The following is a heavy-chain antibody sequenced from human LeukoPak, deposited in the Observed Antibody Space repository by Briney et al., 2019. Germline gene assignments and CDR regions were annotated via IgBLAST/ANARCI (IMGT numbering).Heavy chain of an antibody. D-gene: IGHD2-15*01. J-gene: IGHJ4*02. CDR2: ISGSGGST. CDR3: AKDPPGYCSGGSCHTNDY. V-gene: IGHV3-23*01. CDR1: GFTFSSYA. Sequence: PGGSLRLSCAASGFTFSSYAMSWVRQAPGKGLELVSAISGSGGSTYYADSVKGRFTISRDNSKNTLYLQMNSLRAEDTAVYYCAKDPPGYCSGGSCHTNDYWGQGTLVTVSS.